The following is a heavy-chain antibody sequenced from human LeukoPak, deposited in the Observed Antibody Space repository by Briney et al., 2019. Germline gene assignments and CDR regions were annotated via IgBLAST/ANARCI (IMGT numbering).Heavy chain of an antibody. CDR3: ARRATGSSSLFYYYMDV. D-gene: IGHD6-6*01. CDR2: ISTSGSTT. Sequence: GGSLRLSCVASGFTFSNYAMSWVRQAPGKGLEWVSGISTSGSTTFYADLVKGRFTIARDNAKSSLYLQMNTLNAEDTAVYYCARRATGSSSLFYYYMDVWGEGTTVSVSS. J-gene: IGHJ6*03. V-gene: IGHV3-48*03. CDR1: GFTFSNYA.